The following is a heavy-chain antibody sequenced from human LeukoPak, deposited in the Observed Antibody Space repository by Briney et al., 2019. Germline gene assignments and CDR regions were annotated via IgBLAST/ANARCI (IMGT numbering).Heavy chain of an antibody. D-gene: IGHD4-23*01. V-gene: IGHV2-5*01. Sequence: KKPGPTLVNPTQTLTLTCTFSGFSLRTSEVGEAWIRQPPRKAPEWLALVYWNDDKRYSPSLKSRLTITKDTSKNQVVLTLTRVDPVDTATYYCAHARGAGNSPTFDIWGQGTMVTVSS. CDR2: VYWNDDK. CDR3: AHARGAGNSPTFDI. J-gene: IGHJ3*02. CDR1: GFSLRTSEVG.